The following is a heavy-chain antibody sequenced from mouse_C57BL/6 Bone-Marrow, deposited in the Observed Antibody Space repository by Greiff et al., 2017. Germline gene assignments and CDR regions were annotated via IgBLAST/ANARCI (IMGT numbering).Heavy chain of an antibody. Sequence: VHVKQSGPGLAKPSQTLSLTCSVTGYSITSDYWNWIRKFPGNKLEYMGYISYSGSTYYNPSLKSRISITRDTSKNQYYLQLNSVTTEDTATYYCARWHYGSSYYAMDYWGQGTSVTVSS. D-gene: IGHD1-1*01. J-gene: IGHJ4*01. CDR2: ISYSGST. V-gene: IGHV3-8*01. CDR3: ARWHYGSSYYAMDY. CDR1: GYSITSDY.